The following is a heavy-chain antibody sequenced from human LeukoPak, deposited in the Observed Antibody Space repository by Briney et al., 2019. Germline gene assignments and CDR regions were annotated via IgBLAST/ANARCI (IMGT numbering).Heavy chain of an antibody. Sequence: PGGSLRLSCAASGVTFSSYAMSWVRQAPGKGLEWVSGFSRNGGSTYYADSVKGRFTISRDNAKNSLYLQMNSLRAEDTAVYYCAICVDIWGQGTMVTVSS. CDR2: FSRNGGST. CDR1: GVTFSSYA. V-gene: IGHV3-23*01. J-gene: IGHJ3*02. CDR3: AICVDI. D-gene: IGHD3-10*02.